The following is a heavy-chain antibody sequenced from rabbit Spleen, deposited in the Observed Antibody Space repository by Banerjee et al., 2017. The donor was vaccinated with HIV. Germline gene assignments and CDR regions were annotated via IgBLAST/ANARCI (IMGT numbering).Heavy chain of an antibody. J-gene: IGHJ6*01. CDR3: ARDTSSSFSSYGMDL. Sequence: QEQLEESGGGLVQPEGSLTLTCTASGFSFSSGYWICWGRPAPGKGLEWIGCIATCSCSTYYASWAKGRFTISKPTSISVTLQMTSLTAADTASYFCARDTSSSFSSYGMDLWGQGTLVTVS. CDR1: GFSFSSGYW. D-gene: IGHD1-1*01. CDR2: IATCSCST. V-gene: IGHV1S45*01.